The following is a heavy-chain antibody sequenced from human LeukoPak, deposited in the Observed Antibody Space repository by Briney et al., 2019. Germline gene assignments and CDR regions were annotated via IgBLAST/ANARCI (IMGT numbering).Heavy chain of an antibody. J-gene: IGHJ6*02. CDR2: IYHSGST. CDR3: ARVVMEWLFTHYYYYGMDV. D-gene: IGHD3-3*01. V-gene: IGHV4-4*02. Sequence: PSGTLSLTCAVSGGSISSSNWWSWVRQPPGKGLEWIGEIYHSGSTNYNPSLKSRVTISVDKSKNQFSLKLSSVTAADTAVYYCARVVMEWLFTHYYYYGMDVWGQGTTVTVSS. CDR1: GGSISSSNW.